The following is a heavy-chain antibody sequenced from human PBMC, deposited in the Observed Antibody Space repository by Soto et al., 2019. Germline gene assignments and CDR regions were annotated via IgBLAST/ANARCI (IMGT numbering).Heavy chain of an antibody. CDR1: GFSFSDYY. D-gene: IGHD3-22*01. CDR3: ARARLVVEGRFDY. V-gene: IGHV3-11*06. Sequence: QVQLVESGGGLVKPGGSLRLSCEASGFSFSDYYMNWIRQAPGKGLEWLSYISSTATYTNYADSVRGRFTISRDSAKNSLYLDMNGLRAEDTAVYYCARARLVVEGRFDYWGQGTLVTVSS. CDR2: ISSTATYT. J-gene: IGHJ4*02.